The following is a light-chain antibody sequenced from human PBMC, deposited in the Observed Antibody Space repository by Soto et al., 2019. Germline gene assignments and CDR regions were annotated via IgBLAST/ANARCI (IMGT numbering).Light chain of an antibody. J-gene: IGLJ2*01. CDR1: SANIGSNY. CDR3: GAWDSSLSVVV. V-gene: IGLV1-51*01. Sequence: QSVLTQPPSVYAAPGQKVTISCSGSSANIGSNYVSWYQHLPGTAPKLVIYDSDKRPSEIPDRFSSSKSGTSATLDITGLQTGDEADYYCGAWDSSLSVVVFGGGTKLTVL. CDR2: DSD.